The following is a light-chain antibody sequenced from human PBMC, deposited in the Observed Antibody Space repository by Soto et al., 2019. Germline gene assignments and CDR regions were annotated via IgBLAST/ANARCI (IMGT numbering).Light chain of an antibody. Sequence: QSALTQPASVSGSPGQSIAISCTGTSSGVGVYNFVSWYQQHPGKAPKLMIYDVTNRPSGVSDRFSGSKSGNTASLTISGLQAEDEADYSCSSYTSSSTYVFGTGTKVTVL. J-gene: IGLJ1*01. V-gene: IGLV2-14*03. CDR1: SSGVGVYNF. CDR3: SSYTSSSTYV. CDR2: DVT.